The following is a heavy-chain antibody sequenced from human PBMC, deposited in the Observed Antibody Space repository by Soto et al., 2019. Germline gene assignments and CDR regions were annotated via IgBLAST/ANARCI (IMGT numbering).Heavy chain of an antibody. Sequence: LRLSCAVSGFTFSSCWMSWVRQAPGKGLEWVANIKEDGSEKYYVDSVKGRFTISRDNAKNSLYLQMNSLRVEDTAVYYCVRDPSTVRWFDPWGQGTLVTVSS. CDR1: GFTFSSCW. CDR3: VRDPSTVRWFDP. V-gene: IGHV3-7*03. D-gene: IGHD2-8*02. CDR2: IKEDGSEK. J-gene: IGHJ5*02.